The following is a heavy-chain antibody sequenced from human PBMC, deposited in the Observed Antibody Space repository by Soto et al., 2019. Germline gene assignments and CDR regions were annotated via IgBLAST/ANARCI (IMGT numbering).Heavy chain of an antibody. CDR2: ISHTGGT. CDR3: ARLNGDPDY. CDR1: GECMGTRDG. V-gene: IGHV4-4*02. D-gene: IGHD7-27*01. Sequence: PSWSPALTCAVSGECMGTRDGGSWVRQPPGKGLEWIGYISHTGGTYYNPSLKSRVAISVDRSKNQFSLKLNSVTAADAAVYYCARLNGDPDYWRQGIRVTVST. J-gene: IGHJ4*02.